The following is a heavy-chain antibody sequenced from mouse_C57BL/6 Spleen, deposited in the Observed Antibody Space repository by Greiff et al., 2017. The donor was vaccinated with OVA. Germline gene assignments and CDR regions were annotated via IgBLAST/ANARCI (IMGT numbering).Heavy chain of an antibody. V-gene: IGHV1-66*01. CDR3: ARLVGPGYAMDY. D-gene: IGHD1-1*02. Sequence: QVQLQQSGPELVKPGASVKISCKASGYSFTSYYIHWVKQRPGQGLEWIGWIYPGSGNTKYNEKFKGKATLTADTSSSTAYMQLSSLTSEDSAVYYGARLVGPGYAMDYWGQGTSVTVSS. CDR1: GYSFTSYY. CDR2: IYPGSGNT. J-gene: IGHJ4*01.